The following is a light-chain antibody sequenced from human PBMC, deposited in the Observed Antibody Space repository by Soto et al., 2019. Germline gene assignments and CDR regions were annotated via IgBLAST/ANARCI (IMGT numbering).Light chain of an antibody. V-gene: IGLV2-14*01. Sequence: QSALTQPASVSGSPGQSITISCTGTSGVIGSYNRVSWYQQHPGKAPKLIIYEVTDRPSGVSNRFSGSKSGNTASLTISGLQAEDEAEYYCSSYTNINTRACVFGTGTQLTVL. CDR2: EVT. J-gene: IGLJ1*01. CDR3: SSYTNINTRACV. CDR1: SGVIGSYNR.